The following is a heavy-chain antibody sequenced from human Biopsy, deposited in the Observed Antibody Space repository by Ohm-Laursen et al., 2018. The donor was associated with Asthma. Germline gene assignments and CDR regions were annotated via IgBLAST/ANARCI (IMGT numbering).Heavy chain of an antibody. CDR1: GFAFSNYP. D-gene: IGHD3-22*01. V-gene: IGHV3-23*01. Sequence: SLRLSCTASGFAFSNYPMRWARQAPGKGLAWVGTIRSGQRDIDYEHPVRGRFFISRDDSKNTLYLDMTSLRAEDTAVYYCVKDTLIDSKNYYTFEVWGQGTMVTVSS. J-gene: IGHJ3*01. CDR3: VKDTLIDSKNYYTFEV. CDR2: IRSGQRDI.